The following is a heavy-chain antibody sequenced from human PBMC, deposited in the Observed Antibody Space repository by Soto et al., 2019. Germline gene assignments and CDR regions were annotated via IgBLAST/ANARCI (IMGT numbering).Heavy chain of an antibody. Sequence: PSETLSLTCTVSGGSISGGDYYWSWIRQPPGKGLEWIGYIYYSGSTYYNPSLKSRVTISVDTSKNQFSLKLSSVTAADTAVYYCSXGAQYYYDSSGYYWFDPWGQGALVTVSS. CDR1: GGSISGGDYY. CDR2: IYYSGST. D-gene: IGHD3-22*01. V-gene: IGHV4-30-4*01. CDR3: SXGAQYYYDSSGYYWFDP. J-gene: IGHJ5*02.